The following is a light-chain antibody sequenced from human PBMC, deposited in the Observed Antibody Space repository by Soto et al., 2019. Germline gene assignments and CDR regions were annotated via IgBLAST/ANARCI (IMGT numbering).Light chain of an antibody. CDR3: MKARQTPVT. Sequence: DIVMTQSPLSLPVTPGEPASISCRSSQSLLHSNGYSYLDWYLQKPGQSPQLLIYLGSNRASGVPDRFSGSGSGTDFTLKISRVEAEDVGVYYCMKARQTPVTFGGGTKVEIK. CDR2: LGS. V-gene: IGKV2-28*01. J-gene: IGKJ4*01. CDR1: QSLLHSNGYSY.